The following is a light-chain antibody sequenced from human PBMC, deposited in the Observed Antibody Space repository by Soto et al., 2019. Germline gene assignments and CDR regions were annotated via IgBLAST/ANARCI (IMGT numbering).Light chain of an antibody. CDR1: SSDVGGYNY. J-gene: IGLJ1*01. CDR2: EVS. V-gene: IGLV2-14*01. Sequence: QSVLTQPASVSGSPGQSITISCTGTSSDVGGYNYVSWYQQHPGKAPKLMIYEVSNRPSGVSNRFSGSKSGNTAFLTISGLQAEDEADYFCNSYGSTSTRYVFGTGTKVTVL. CDR3: NSYGSTSTRYV.